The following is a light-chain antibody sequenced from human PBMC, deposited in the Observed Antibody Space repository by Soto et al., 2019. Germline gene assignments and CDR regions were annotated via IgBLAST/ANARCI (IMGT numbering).Light chain of an antibody. CDR2: DAS. CDR3: QQYNSYST. V-gene: IGKV1-5*01. J-gene: IGKJ1*01. CDR1: QSISSW. Sequence: DIQMTQSPSTLSASVGDRVTITCRASQSISSWLAWYQQKPGKAPKLLIYDASSLESGVPSRFSGSGSGTEFTLTISSLQPDDFATYYCQQYNSYSTFGQGT.